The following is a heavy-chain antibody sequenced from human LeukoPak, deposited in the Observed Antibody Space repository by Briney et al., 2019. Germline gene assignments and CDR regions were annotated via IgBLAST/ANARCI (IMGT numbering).Heavy chain of an antibody. Sequence: PSETLSLTCTVSGGSISSYYWSWIRQPPGKGLEWIGYIYYSGSTNYNPSLKCRVTISVDTSKNQFSLKLSSVTAADTAVYYCARLDTAMVTPYYFDYWGQGTLVTVSS. CDR2: IYYSGST. V-gene: IGHV4-59*01. CDR3: ARLDTAMVTPYYFDY. D-gene: IGHD5-18*01. CDR1: GGSISSYY. J-gene: IGHJ4*02.